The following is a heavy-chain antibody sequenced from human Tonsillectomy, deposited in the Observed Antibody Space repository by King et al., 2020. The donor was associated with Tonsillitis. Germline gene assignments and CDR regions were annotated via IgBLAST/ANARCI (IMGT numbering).Heavy chain of an antibody. D-gene: IGHD6-19*01. CDR1: GYTFTGYY. J-gene: IGHJ4*02. Sequence: QLVQSGAEVKKHGASVKVSCKASGYTFTGYYIHWVRQAPGQGLEWMGWINPDSGGIHFAQKFQGRVTMTRDTSISTAYIYLSRLRSDDTAVYYCARDPPRLYSSGLRQIDYWGQGTLVTVSS. CDR3: ARDPPRLYSSGLRQIDY. CDR2: INPDSGGI. V-gene: IGHV1-2*02.